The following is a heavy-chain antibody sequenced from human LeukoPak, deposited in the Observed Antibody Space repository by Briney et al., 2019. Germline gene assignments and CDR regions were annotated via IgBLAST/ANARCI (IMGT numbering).Heavy chain of an antibody. V-gene: IGHV3-23*01. CDR1: GFIFSTCA. J-gene: IGHJ4*02. CDR3: AKDLRWGFDY. Sequence: HPGGSLRLSCTASGFIFSTCAVSWVRQAPGKGLEWVSAISGSGVTTYYADSVKGRFTISRDNSKNTLYLQMNSLRAEDTAVYYCAKDLRWGFDYWGQGTLVTVSS. D-gene: IGHD4-23*01. CDR2: ISGSGVTT.